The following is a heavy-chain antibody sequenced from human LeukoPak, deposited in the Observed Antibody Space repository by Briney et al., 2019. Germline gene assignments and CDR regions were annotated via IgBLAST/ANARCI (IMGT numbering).Heavy chain of an antibody. CDR2: ISYDGSNK. V-gene: IGHV3-30*18. CDR3: AKDLSIGGEYYFDY. D-gene: IGHD3-10*01. J-gene: IGHJ4*02. Sequence: GRSLRLSCAASGFTFSSYGMHWVRQAPGKGLEWVAVISYDGSNKYYADSVKGRFTISRDNSKNTLYLQMNSLRAEDTAVYYCAKDLSIGGEYYFDYWGQGTLVTVSS. CDR1: GFTFSSYG.